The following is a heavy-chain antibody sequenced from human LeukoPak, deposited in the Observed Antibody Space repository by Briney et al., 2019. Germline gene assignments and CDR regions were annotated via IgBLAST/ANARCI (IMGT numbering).Heavy chain of an antibody. CDR2: IGPTGFDR. Sequence: PGGSLRLSCTTSGLTFSTSGFNWVRQAPGKGLEWVASIGPTGFDRYHADSIKGRFTISRDNANNFLYLQMDTLRAEDTAVYYCATETNGRHYDYWGQGTLLTVSS. CDR3: ATETNGRHYDY. CDR1: GLTFSTSG. J-gene: IGHJ4*02. V-gene: IGHV3-21*06. D-gene: IGHD1-14*01.